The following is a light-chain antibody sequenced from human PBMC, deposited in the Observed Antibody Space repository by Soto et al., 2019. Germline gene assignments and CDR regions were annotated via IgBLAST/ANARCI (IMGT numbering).Light chain of an antibody. CDR1: QSISSY. V-gene: IGKV1-39*01. Sequence: DIQMTQSPSSLSASVGDRVTITCRASQSISSYLNWYQQKPGKAPKLLIYAASSLQSGVPSRFSGSGSGTDFHLTITSLQPKDFATYYCQQIYSTPWTCGQGTRVEIK. CDR3: QQIYSTPWT. CDR2: AAS. J-gene: IGKJ1*01.